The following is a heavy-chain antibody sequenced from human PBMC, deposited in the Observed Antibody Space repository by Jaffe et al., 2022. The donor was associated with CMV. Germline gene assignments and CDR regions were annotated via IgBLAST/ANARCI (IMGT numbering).Heavy chain of an antibody. J-gene: IGHJ4*02. CDR2: IYYTGDTPYHPS. CDR3: AQDGLWSIGDHF. Sequence: QLQLQESGPGLVKPSETLSLTCTVSGGSISSSTYYWGWIRQPPGKGLEWIGSIYYTGDTPYHPSYYNPSLKSRVTISVDTSKNQFSVRLSSVTAADTAVYYCAQDGLWSIGDHFWGQGTLVTVSS. D-gene: IGHD2-21*02. V-gene: IGHV4-39*02. CDR1: GGSISSSTYY.